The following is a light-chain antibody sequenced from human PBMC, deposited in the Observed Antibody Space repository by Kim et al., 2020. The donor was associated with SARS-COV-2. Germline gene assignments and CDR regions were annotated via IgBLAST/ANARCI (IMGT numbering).Light chain of an antibody. Sequence: IQMTQSPSTLSASVGDRVTITCRASQSIYITLAWYQQKPGKAPKLLIYKASSLQSGVPSRFSGSGSGTEFTLTISSLQPDDFATYYCQQYNTYPWTFGQGTQLDIK. V-gene: IGKV1-5*03. CDR1: QSIYIT. J-gene: IGKJ1*01. CDR3: QQYNTYPWT. CDR2: KAS.